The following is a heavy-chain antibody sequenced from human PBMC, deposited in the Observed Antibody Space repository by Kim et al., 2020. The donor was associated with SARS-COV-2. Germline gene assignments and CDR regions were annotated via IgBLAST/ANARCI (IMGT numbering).Heavy chain of an antibody. CDR2: IYPGDSDT. CDR3: ARPITMVRGVIQKGLYGMDV. J-gene: IGHJ6*02. Sequence: GASLQISCKGSGYSFTSYWIGWVRQMPGKGLEWMGIIYPGDSDTRYSPSFQGQVTISADKSISTAYLQWSSLKASDTAMYYCARPITMVRGVIQKGLYGMDVWGQGTTVTVSS. D-gene: IGHD3-10*01. CDR1: GYSFTSYW. V-gene: IGHV5-51*01.